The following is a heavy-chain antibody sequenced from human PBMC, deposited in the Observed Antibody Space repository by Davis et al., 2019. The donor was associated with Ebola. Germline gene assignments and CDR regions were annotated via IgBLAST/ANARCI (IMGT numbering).Heavy chain of an antibody. J-gene: IGHJ5*02. CDR2: ISAYNGNT. V-gene: IGHV1-18*01. CDR1: GYTFTSYG. D-gene: IGHD1-7*01. CDR3: ARARSQLLELRTRDWFDP. Sequence: ASVKVSCKASGYTFTSYGISWVRQAPGQGLEWMGWISAYNGNTNYAQKLQGRVTMTTDTSTSTAYMELSSLRSEDTAVYYCARARSQLLELRTRDWFDPWGQGTLVTVSS.